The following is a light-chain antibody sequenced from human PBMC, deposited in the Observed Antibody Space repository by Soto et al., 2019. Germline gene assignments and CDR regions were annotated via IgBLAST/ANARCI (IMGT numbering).Light chain of an antibody. CDR1: QSISSW. Sequence: DIQMTQSPSTLSASVGDRVTITCRASQSISSWLAWYQQKPGKAAKLLIYDASRLESGVPSRFSGSGSGTEFTLTISSLQPDDFATYYCQQYNSYSWTFGQGTKVEIK. CDR2: DAS. J-gene: IGKJ1*01. CDR3: QQYNSYSWT. V-gene: IGKV1-5*01.